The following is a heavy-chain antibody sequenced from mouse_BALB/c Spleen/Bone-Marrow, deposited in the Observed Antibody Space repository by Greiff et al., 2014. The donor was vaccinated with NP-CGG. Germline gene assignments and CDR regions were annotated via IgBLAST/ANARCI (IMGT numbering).Heavy chain of an antibody. Sequence: QVQLQQSGAELVKPGASVKLSCKASGYTFTIYWMHWVKQRPGQGLGWIGEIDPSDSDANYNQKFKGKATLTVDKSSTTAYMQLSSLTSEDSAVYYWARRNYYCSRYCYMDYWGPGTSVTVSS. CDR1: GYTFTIYW. CDR3: ARRNYYCSRYCYMDY. CDR2: IDPSDSDA. D-gene: IGHD1-1*01. J-gene: IGHJ4*01. V-gene: IGHV1-69*02.